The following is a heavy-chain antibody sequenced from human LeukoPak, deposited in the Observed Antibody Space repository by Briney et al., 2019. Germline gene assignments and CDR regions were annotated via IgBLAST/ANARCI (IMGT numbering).Heavy chain of an antibody. V-gene: IGHV3-20*04. J-gene: IGHJ4*02. CDR3: ARVYYYDSSGYYYSGGVFDY. CDR2: INWNGGST. D-gene: IGHD3-22*01. CDR1: GFTFDDYG. Sequence: GGSLRLSCAASGFTFDDYGMSWVRQAPGKGLEWVSGINWNGGSTVYADSVKGRFTISRDNAKNSLYLQMNSLRAEDTALYYCARVYYYDSSGYYYSGGVFDYWGQGTLVTVSS.